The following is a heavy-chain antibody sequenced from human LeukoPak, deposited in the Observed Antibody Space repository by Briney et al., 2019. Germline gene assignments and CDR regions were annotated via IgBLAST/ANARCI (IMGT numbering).Heavy chain of an antibody. V-gene: IGHV3-74*01. CDR1: GFTFTTYW. D-gene: IGHD3-16*01. J-gene: IGHJ4*02. CDR2: INGDGSNS. CDR3: ARTSPTSHFDF. Sequence: GGSLRLXCVASGFTFTTYWMHWVRHAPGKGLVWVSRINGDGSNSNYADSVKGRFTISRDNARNTLYLQMNGLRAEDTALYYCARTSPTSHFDFWGQGTLVTVSS.